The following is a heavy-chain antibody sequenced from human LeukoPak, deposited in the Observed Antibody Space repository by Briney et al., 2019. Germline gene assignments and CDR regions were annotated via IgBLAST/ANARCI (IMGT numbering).Heavy chain of an antibody. CDR2: ISYDGGNK. CDR3: AKDLGSGSQPFDY. V-gene: IGHV3-30*18. D-gene: IGHD1-26*01. CDR1: GFTFSSYG. Sequence: GGSLRLSCAASGFTFSSYGMHWVRQAPGKGLEWVAVISYDGGNKYYADSVKGRFTISRDNSKNTLYLQMNSLRAEDTAVYYCAKDLGSGSQPFDYWGQGTLVTVSS. J-gene: IGHJ4*02.